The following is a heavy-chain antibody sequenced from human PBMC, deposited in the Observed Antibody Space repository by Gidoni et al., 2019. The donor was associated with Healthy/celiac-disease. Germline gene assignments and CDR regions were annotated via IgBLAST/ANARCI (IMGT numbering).Heavy chain of an antibody. CDR1: GVTFSSYG. V-gene: IGHV3-33*01. J-gene: IGHJ3*02. CDR3: ARDAYYYDSSGYSSEAFDI. Sequence: QVQLVESGGGVVQPGRSLRLSCAASGVTFSSYGMHWVRQAPGKGLEWVAVIWYDGSNKYYADSVKGRFTISRDNSKNTLYLQMNSLRAEDTAVYYCARDAYYYDSSGYSSEAFDIWGQGTMVTVSS. D-gene: IGHD3-22*01. CDR2: IWYDGSNK.